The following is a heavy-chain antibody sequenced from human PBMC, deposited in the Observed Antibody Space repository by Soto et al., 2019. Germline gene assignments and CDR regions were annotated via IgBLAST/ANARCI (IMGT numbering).Heavy chain of an antibody. Sequence: SVKVSCKASGYTFTSYDISWVRQAPGQGLEWMGGIIPIFGTANYAQKFQGRVTITADESTSTAYMELSSLRSEDTAVYYCARAVVVLRFLEWSGMDVWGQGTTVTVSS. CDR2: IIPIFGTA. CDR3: ARAVVVLRFLEWSGMDV. J-gene: IGHJ6*02. V-gene: IGHV1-69*13. D-gene: IGHD3-3*01. CDR1: GYTFTSYD.